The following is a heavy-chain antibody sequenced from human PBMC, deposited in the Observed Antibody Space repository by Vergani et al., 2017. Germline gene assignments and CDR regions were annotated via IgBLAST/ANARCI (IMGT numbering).Heavy chain of an antibody. CDR3: ARETEESGYDSDGMDV. J-gene: IGHJ6*02. V-gene: IGHV4-61*02. CDR2: IYTSGST. CDR1: GGSISSGSYY. D-gene: IGHD5-12*01. Sequence: QVQLQESGPGLVKPSQTLSLTCTVSGGSISSGSYYWSWIRQPAGKGLEWIGRIYTSGSTNSNPSLKIRVTISVDKSKNQFALKLSAVTAADTAGYDWARETEESGYDSDGMDVWGQGTTVTVSS.